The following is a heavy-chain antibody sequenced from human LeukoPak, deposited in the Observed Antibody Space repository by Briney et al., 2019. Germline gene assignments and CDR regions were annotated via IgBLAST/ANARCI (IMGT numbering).Heavy chain of an antibody. CDR3: ANWIGSSSRDY. V-gene: IGHV3-23*01. Sequence: GGSLRLSCAASGFTFSTYAMTWVRQAPGKGLEWVSGINSNGDEIYYADSVRGRFTISRDNSYNALYLQMDSLRAEDAAVYYCANWIGSSSRDYWGQGTLVTVSS. CDR1: GFTFSTYA. J-gene: IGHJ4*02. CDR2: INSNGDEI. D-gene: IGHD6-6*01.